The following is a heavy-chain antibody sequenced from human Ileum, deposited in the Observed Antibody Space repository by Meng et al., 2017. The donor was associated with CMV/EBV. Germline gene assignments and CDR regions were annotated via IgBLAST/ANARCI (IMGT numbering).Heavy chain of an antibody. CDR2: INSDGSTT. V-gene: IGHV3-74*01. CDR3: ARDSDAVGVTIDY. Sequence: GESLKISCAASGFTFSSYWMHWVRQAPGKGLVWVSRINSDGSTTRYADSVKGRFTISRDNAKNTLYLQMNSLRAEDTAVYYCARDSDAVGVTIDYWGQGTLVTVSS. J-gene: IGHJ4*02. CDR1: GFTFSSYW. D-gene: IGHD1-26*01.